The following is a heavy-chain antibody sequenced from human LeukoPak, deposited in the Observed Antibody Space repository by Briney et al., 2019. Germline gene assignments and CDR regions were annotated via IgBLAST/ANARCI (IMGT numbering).Heavy chain of an antibody. D-gene: IGHD5-24*01. J-gene: IGHJ4*02. CDR3: ARGVDRRWLASSNY. CDR1: GGTFSSYA. CDR2: IVPIFGTA. V-gene: IGHV1-69*05. Sequence: SVKVSCKASGGTFSSYAISWVRQALGQGLEWMGGIVPIFGTANYAQKFQGRVTITTDESTSTAYMELSSLGSEDTAVYYCARGVDRRWLASSNYWGQGTLVTVSS.